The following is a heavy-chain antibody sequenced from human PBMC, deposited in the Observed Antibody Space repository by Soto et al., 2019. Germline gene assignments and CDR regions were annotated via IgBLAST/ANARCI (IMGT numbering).Heavy chain of an antibody. CDR1: GYTFTNYW. Sequence: GESLKISCKGSGYTFTNYWIGWVRQMPGKGPEWMGIIYPGDSDTKYNPSFQGQITISADKSITTTYLQWSSLKASDTAIYYCAASIFYYGMDVWGQGTTVTVSS. J-gene: IGHJ6*02. CDR2: IYPGDSDT. CDR3: AASIFYYGMDV. V-gene: IGHV5-51*01.